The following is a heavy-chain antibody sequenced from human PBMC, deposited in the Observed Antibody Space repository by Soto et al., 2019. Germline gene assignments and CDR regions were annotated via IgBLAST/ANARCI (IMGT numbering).Heavy chain of an antibody. CDR3: AREDSIIIPAVSDF. D-gene: IGHD2-2*01. J-gene: IGHJ4*02. CDR2: ISKSDYT. V-gene: IGHV3-21*01. CDR1: GFAFNNYG. Sequence: GVLKISCTVSGFAFNNYGINWVRQAPGKGLEWVSSISKSDYTYYSDSVKGRFTISRDNAKNSVSLQMNTLRVEDTAVYYCAREDSIIIPAVSDFWGQGTLVTVSS.